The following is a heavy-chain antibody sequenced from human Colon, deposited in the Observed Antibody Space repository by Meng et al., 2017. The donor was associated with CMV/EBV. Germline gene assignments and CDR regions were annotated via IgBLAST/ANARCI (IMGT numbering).Heavy chain of an antibody. J-gene: IGHJ6*02. D-gene: IGHD3-3*01. V-gene: IGHV3-23*01. CDR1: GFTFSSYA. Sequence: GESLKISCAASGFTFSSYAMSWVRPAPGKGLEWVSAISGSGASIYYADSVKGRLTISRDNSKNTLYLQMNSLRAEDTAEYYCAKDALGDFWSGYYGRMDVWGQGTTVTVSS. CDR3: AKDALGDFWSGYYGRMDV. CDR2: ISGSGASI.